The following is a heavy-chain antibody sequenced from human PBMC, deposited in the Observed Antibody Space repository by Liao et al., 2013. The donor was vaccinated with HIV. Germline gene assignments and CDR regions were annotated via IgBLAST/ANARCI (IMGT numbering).Heavy chain of an antibody. D-gene: IGHD6-6*01. CDR2: IYYSGST. CDR1: GGSISSSSYY. Sequence: QVQLQESGPGLVKPSETLSLTCTVSGGSISSSSYYWGWIRQPPGKGLEWIGSIYYSGSTNYNPSLKSRVTISVDTSKNQFSLKLSSVTAADTAVYYCARGRIAARHHYWGQGTLVTVSS. CDR3: ARGRIAARHHY. V-gene: IGHV4-39*07. J-gene: IGHJ4*02.